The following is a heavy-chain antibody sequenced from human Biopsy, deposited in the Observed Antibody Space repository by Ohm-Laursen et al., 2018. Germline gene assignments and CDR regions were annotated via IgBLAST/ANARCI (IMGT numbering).Heavy chain of an antibody. CDR3: ARDPGYDFWSGSDPFDI. CDR2: INPSGSTT. Sequence: SSVKVSCKASGYSFTSYYMHWVRQAPGQGLEWMGMINPSGSTTSYPQIFQGRVTMTRGTSKSTVYMELSSLRSADTAVYFCARDPGYDFWSGSDPFDIWGQGTLVTVS. D-gene: IGHD3-3*01. CDR1: GYSFTSYY. V-gene: IGHV1-46*01. J-gene: IGHJ3*02.